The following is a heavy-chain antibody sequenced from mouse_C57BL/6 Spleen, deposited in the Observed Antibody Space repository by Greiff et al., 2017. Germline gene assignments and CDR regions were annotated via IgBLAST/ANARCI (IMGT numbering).Heavy chain of an antibody. CDR3: ARAQLGAMDY. CDR1: GYAFSSYW. CDR2: IYPGEGDT. D-gene: IGHD3-1*01. Sequence: QVQLQQSGAELVKPGASVKISCKASGYAFSSYWMNWVKQRPGKGLEWIGQIYPGEGDTNYNGKFKGKATLTADKSSSTAYMQLSSLTSEDSAVYLCARAQLGAMDYWGKGTSVTVAS. V-gene: IGHV1-80*01. J-gene: IGHJ4*01.